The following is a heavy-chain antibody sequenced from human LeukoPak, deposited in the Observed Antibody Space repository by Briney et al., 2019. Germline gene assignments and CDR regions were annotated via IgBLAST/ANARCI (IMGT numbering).Heavy chain of an antibody. V-gene: IGHV3-21*01. CDR2: ISSGNTYI. D-gene: IGHD1/OR15-1a*01. Sequence: GGSLRLSCVASVLTFSDYSMKWVRHAPGKGREGISSISSGNTYIYYGDSVKGRFTISRDNAKNSLYLQMNSLRDEDTAVYYCARGPTRIRVPGTWPLDYWGQGNLVTVSS. CDR3: ARGPTRIRVPGTWPLDY. J-gene: IGHJ4*02. CDR1: VLTFSDYS.